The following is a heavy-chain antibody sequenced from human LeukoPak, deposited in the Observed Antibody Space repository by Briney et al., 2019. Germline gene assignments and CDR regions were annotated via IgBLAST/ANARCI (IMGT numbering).Heavy chain of an antibody. CDR2: INHSGST. D-gene: IGHD6-19*01. CDR1: GGSFSGYY. V-gene: IGHV4-34*01. J-gene: IGHJ5*02. Sequence: SETLSHTCAVYGGSFSGYYWSWIRQPPGKGLEWIGEINHSGSTNYNPSLKSRVTISVDTSKNQFSLKLSSVTAADTAVYYCARDPNNLKVTYSSCWYRGVNWFDPWGQGTLVTVSS. CDR3: ARDPNNLKVTYSSCWYRGVNWFDP.